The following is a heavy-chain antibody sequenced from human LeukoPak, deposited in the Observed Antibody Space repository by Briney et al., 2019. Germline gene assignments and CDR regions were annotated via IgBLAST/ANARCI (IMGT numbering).Heavy chain of an antibody. CDR3: AKEPRVIRAFDY. CDR2: ISYDGSNK. V-gene: IGHV3-30*18. J-gene: IGHJ4*02. D-gene: IGHD3-22*01. CDR1: GFTFSNYG. Sequence: GGSLRLSCAASGFTFSNYGMHWVRPAPGKGVEWVAVISYDGSNKYYADSVKGRFTISRDNSKNTLYLQMNSLRTEDTAVYYCAKEPRVIRAFDYWGQGTLVTVSS.